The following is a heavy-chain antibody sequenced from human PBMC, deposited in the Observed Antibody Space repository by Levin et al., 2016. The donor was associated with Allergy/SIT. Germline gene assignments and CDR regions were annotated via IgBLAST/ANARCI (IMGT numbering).Heavy chain of an antibody. CDR3: VRDHIGAFRASYGFHP. J-gene: IGHJ5*02. D-gene: IGHD2-21*01. Sequence: GGSLRLSCAASGFTVSSNYMSWVRQAPGKGLEWLAHTNHGGDQKYYLDSVRGRFTISRDNAKNSLFLEMNNLRVEDSGLYFCVRDHIGAFRASYGFHPWGQGTQVTVSS. V-gene: IGHV3-7*03. CDR2: TNHGGDQK. CDR1: GFTVSSNY.